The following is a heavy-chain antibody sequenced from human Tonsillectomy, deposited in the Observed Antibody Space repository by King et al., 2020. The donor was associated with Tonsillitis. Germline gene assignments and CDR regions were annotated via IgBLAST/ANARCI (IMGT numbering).Heavy chain of an antibody. V-gene: IGHV3-33*05. CDR3: ARDRDDYIFDY. CDR2: ISDDGSNK. J-gene: IGHJ4*02. D-gene: IGHD4/OR15-4a*01. CDR1: GFTFSSYG. Sequence: VQLVESGGGVVQPGRSLRLSCAASGFTFSSYGIHWVRQAPGKGLEWVAVISDDGSNKYYADSVKGRFTISRDNSKSTLYLQMNSLRAEDTAVYYCARDRDDYIFDYWGQGTLVTVSS.